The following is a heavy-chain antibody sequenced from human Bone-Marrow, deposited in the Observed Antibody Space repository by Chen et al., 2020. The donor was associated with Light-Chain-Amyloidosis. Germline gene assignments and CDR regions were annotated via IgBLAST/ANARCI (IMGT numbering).Heavy chain of an antibody. Sequence: VQLEQSGPEVKKPGESLKISCKGSGYTFPNYWIGWVRQMPGKGLEWMGVIYPDDCDARYSPSFEGQVTISADKSITTAYLQWRSLKASDTAMYYCARRRDGYNFDYWGQGTLVTVSS. CDR2: IYPDDCDA. CDR1: GYTFPNYW. D-gene: IGHD5-12*01. CDR3: ARRRDGYNFDY. V-gene: IGHV5-51*01. J-gene: IGHJ4*02.